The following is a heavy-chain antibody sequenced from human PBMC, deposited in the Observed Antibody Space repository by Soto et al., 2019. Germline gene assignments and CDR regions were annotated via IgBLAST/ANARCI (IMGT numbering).Heavy chain of an antibody. CDR1: GGSISSYY. D-gene: IGHD3-22*01. Sequence: SETLSLTCTVSGGSISSYYWSWIRQPPGKGLEWIGYIYYSGSTNSNPSLKSRVTISVDTSKNQFSLKLSSVTAADTAVYYCARDGYDSSFYQDWGQGTLVTVSS. V-gene: IGHV4-59*01. CDR2: IYYSGST. J-gene: IGHJ4*02. CDR3: ARDGYDSSFYQD.